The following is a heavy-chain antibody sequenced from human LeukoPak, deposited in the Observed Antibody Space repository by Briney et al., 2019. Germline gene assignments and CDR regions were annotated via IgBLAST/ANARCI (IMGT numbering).Heavy chain of an antibody. CDR2: ISSSSSYI. CDR1: GFTFSSYG. Sequence: GGSLRLSCAASGFTFSSYGMNWVRQAPGKGLEWVSSISSSSSYIYYADSVKGRFTISRDNAKNSLYLQMNSLRAEDTAVYYCARDYGGVGDYFDYWGQGTLVTVSS. D-gene: IGHD3-3*01. J-gene: IGHJ4*02. CDR3: ARDYGGVGDYFDY. V-gene: IGHV3-21*01.